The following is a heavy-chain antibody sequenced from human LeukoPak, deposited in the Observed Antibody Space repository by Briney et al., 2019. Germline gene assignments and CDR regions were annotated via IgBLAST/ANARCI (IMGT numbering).Heavy chain of an antibody. CDR2: IYSSGST. D-gene: IGHD6-19*01. CDR3: ARAVYSSGWGARTTLDY. J-gene: IGHJ4*02. V-gene: IGHV4-4*07. Sequence: PSETLSLTCTVSGGSISSYYLNWIRQPAGKGLEWIGRIYSSGSTNYNPSLKSRATMSLDTPKNQFSLKLSSVTAADTAVYYCARAVYSSGWGARTTLDYWGQGTLVTVSS. CDR1: GGSISSYY.